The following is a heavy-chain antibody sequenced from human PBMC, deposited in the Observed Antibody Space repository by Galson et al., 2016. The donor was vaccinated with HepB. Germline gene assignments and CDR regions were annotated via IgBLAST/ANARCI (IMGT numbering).Heavy chain of an antibody. CDR2: IDHRGTT. V-gene: IGHV4-39*01. CDR1: GGSISSGNYY. CDR3: ARCAYQLPSTPLPGTDTLDV. Sequence: SETLSLTCTVSGGSISSGNYYWSWIRQPPGKGLEWIGDIDHRGTTYYDSSLESRVTLSVDTSKNQFFLRLRSVTAADTAVYYCARCAYQLPSTPLPGTDTLDVWGQGTTVTVSS. D-gene: IGHD2-2*01. J-gene: IGHJ3*01.